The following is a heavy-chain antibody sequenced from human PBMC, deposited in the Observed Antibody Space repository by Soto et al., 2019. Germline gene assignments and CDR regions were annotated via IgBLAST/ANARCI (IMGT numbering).Heavy chain of an antibody. D-gene: IGHD2-15*01. CDR1: GFTFSSYA. CDR3: AKDPFDIVVVVAAFEYYYMDV. Sequence: GGSLRLSCAASGFTFSSYAMSWVRQAPGKGLEWVSAISGSGGSTYYADSVKGRFTISRDNSKNTLYLQMNSLRAEDTAVYYCAKDPFDIVVVVAAFEYYYMDVWGKGTTVTVSS. CDR2: ISGSGGST. V-gene: IGHV3-23*01. J-gene: IGHJ6*03.